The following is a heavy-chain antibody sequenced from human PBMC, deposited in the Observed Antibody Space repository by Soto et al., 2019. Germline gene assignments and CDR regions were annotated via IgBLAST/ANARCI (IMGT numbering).Heavy chain of an antibody. CDR3: ARFVYYDSSGYTYYYGMDV. J-gene: IGHJ6*02. D-gene: IGHD3-22*01. CDR1: GGSISSGGYS. V-gene: IGHV4-30-2*01. Sequence: PSETLSLTCAVSGGSISSGGYSWSWIRQPPGKGLEWIGYIYHSGSTYYNPSLKSRVTISVDRSKNQFSLKLSSVTAADTAVYYCARFVYYDSSGYTYYYGMDVWGQGTTVTVSS. CDR2: IYHSGST.